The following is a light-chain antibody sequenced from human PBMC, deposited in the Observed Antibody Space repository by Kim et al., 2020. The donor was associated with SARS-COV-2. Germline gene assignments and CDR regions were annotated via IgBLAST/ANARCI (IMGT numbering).Light chain of an antibody. V-gene: IGLV1-51*01. J-gene: IGLJ2*01. CDR1: SSTIGNNY. CDR2: DNN. CDR3: ATWDSSLSAVV. Sequence: QSVLTQPPSVSAAPGQKVTISCSGSSSTIGNNYVSWYQQFPGRVPKLLIYDNNNRPSGIPDRFFGSRSGTSATLGISGLQTGDEADYYCATWDSSLSAVVFGGGTKVTVL.